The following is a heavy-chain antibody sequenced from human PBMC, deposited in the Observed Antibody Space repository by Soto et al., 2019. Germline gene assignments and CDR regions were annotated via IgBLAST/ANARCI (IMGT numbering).Heavy chain of an antibody. CDR3: TGEVASDY. D-gene: IGHD2-8*02. V-gene: IGHV3-30*03. CDR1: GFTFSSNG. J-gene: IGHJ4*02. CDR2: TSYDGSTK. Sequence: QVQLVESGGGVVQPGRSLRLSCAASGFTFSSNGMHWVRQAPGKGLEWVAVTSYDGSTKYYADSVKGRFTISRDNSKNTLYLEMNSLRADDTAVYYCTGEVASDYWGQGTLVTVSS.